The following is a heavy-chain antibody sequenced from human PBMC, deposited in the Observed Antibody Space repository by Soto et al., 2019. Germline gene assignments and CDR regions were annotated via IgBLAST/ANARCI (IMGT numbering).Heavy chain of an antibody. J-gene: IGHJ4*02. CDR2: IWYDGSNK. D-gene: IGHD3-22*01. CDR1: GFTFSSYG. V-gene: IGHV3-33*01. Sequence: QVQLVEAGGGVVQPGRSLRLSCAASGFTFSSYGMHWVRQAPGKGLEWVAVIWYDGSNKYYADSVKGRFTISSDNSKNTLYLQMNSLRAEDTAVYYCARGWDYYDSSGYYAAWDYWGQGTLVTVSS. CDR3: ARGWDYYDSSGYYAAWDY.